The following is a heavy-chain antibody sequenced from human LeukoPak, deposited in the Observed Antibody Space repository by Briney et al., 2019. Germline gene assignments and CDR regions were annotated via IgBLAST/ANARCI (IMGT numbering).Heavy chain of an antibody. CDR1: GFTFSDYY. Sequence: GGSLRLSCAASGFTFSDYYMSWIRQAPGKGLEWVSYISSSGSTIYYADSVKGRFTISRDNAKNSLYLHMSSLRADDTAVYYCARVSAIWSGYYRDYWGQGTLVTVSS. D-gene: IGHD3-3*01. J-gene: IGHJ4*02. CDR3: ARVSAIWSGYYRDY. CDR2: ISSSGSTI. V-gene: IGHV3-11*04.